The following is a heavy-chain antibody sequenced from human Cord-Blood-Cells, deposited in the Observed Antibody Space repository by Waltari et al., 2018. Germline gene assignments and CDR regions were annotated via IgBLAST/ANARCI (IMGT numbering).Heavy chain of an antibody. V-gene: IGHV1-2*04. Sequence: QVQLVQSGAEVKKPGASVKVSCKASGYTFTGYYMHWVRQAPGQGLEWMGWINPNSGGTNDAQKFQGWVTMTRDTSISTAYMELSRLRSDDTAVYYCARDVNLSSSSWYDYWGQGTLVTVAS. CDR3: ARDVNLSSSSWYDY. D-gene: IGHD6-13*01. CDR2: INPNSGGT. CDR1: GYTFTGYY. J-gene: IGHJ4*02.